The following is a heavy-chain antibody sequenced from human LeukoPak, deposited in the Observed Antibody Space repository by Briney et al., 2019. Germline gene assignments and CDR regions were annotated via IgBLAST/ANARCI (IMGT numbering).Heavy chain of an antibody. CDR2: VSKIGNT. CDR3: ARRGAPSKFYYFDS. V-gene: IGHV4-59*08. D-gene: IGHD1-26*01. J-gene: IGHJ4*02. Sequence: SETLSLTCTVSGGSLTTHYWAWIRQPPGKGLEWIGFVSKIGNTNYNPSLKSRVTISVDTSKSTFSLRLSSLTAADAAVYFCARRGAPSKFYYFDSWGQGTLVTVSS. CDR1: GGSLTTHY.